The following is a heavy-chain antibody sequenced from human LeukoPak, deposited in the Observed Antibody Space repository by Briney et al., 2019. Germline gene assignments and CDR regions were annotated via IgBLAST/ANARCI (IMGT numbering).Heavy chain of an antibody. CDR3: ARGYYYDSSGQFDY. V-gene: IGHV4-30-2*01. J-gene: IGHJ4*02. D-gene: IGHD3-22*01. CDR2: IYHSGST. Sequence: SETLSLTCAVSGGSFSSGGYSWSWIRQPPGKGLEWIGYIYHSGSTYYNPSLKSRVTISVDRSKNQFSLKLSSVTAADTAVYYCARGYYYDSSGQFDYWGQGTLVTVSS. CDR1: GGSFSSGGYS.